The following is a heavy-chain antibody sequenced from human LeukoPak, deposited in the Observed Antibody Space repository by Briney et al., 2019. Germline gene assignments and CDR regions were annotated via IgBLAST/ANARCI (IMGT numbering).Heavy chain of an antibody. CDR3: ANPRNSGWSLPFEY. D-gene: IGHD6-19*01. J-gene: IGHJ4*02. CDR1: GFTFSSYT. CDR2: ISYDGSSK. Sequence: GRSLRLSCAASGFTFSSYTMHWVRQAPGKGLEWVAVISYDGSSKYYADSVKGRFTISRDNSKNTLYLQTNSLRAEDTAVYYCANPRNSGWSLPFEYWGQGTLVTVSA. V-gene: IGHV3-30-3*01.